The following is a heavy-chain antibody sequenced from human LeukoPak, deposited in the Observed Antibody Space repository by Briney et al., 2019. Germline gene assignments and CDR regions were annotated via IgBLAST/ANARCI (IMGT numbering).Heavy chain of an antibody. CDR3: ARSQGLGYGSGSLMGAFDY. J-gene: IGHJ4*02. V-gene: IGHV3-30-3*01. D-gene: IGHD3-10*01. CDR1: GFTFSSYS. CDR2: ISFDGNNQ. Sequence: GGSLRLSCAASGFTFSSYSMHWVRQAPGKGLEWVAVISFDGNNQYYTESVKGRFTISRDNSKKTLYLQMNSLRAEDTTVYYCARSQGLGYGSGSLMGAFDYWGQGTLVTVSS.